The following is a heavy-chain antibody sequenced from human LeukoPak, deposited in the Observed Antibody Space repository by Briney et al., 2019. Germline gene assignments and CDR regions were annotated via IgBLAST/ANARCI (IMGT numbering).Heavy chain of an antibody. V-gene: IGHV3-30*04. J-gene: IGHJ4*02. Sequence: GGSLRLSCAASGFTFSNYAMNWVRQAPGKGLEWVAVISYDGSNKYYADSVKGRFTISRDNSKNTLYPEMNSLRAEDSAVYYCARGDASSWYFFDYWGQGTLVTVSS. CDR2: ISYDGSNK. D-gene: IGHD6-13*01. CDR1: GFTFSNYA. CDR3: ARGDASSWYFFDY.